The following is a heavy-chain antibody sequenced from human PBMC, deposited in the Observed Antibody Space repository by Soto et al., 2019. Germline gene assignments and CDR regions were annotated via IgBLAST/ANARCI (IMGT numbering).Heavy chain of an antibody. CDR3: AKSAPMDAGDKYYYDF. J-gene: IGHJ4*02. V-gene: IGHV1-69*13. Sequence: SVKVSCKASGGTFSTFGISWVRQAPGQGLEWMGGIIPFFGTARYSQKFEDRITITADESTNTVYMDLRSLTSEDTAIYYCAKSAPMDAGDKYYYDFWGQGAMVTVSS. CDR1: GGTFSTFG. D-gene: IGHD4-17*01. CDR2: IIPFFGTA.